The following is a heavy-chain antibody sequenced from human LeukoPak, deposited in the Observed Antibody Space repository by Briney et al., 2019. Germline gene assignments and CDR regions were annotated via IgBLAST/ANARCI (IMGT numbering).Heavy chain of an antibody. CDR3: ARMRVVRPTGVVVTATSFYYYGMDV. J-gene: IGHJ6*02. Sequence: AASVKVSCKASGYTFSSYDINWVRQATGQGLEWMGWMNPNSGNTGYAQKFQGRVTTTRNTSISTAYMELSSLRSEDTAVYYCARMRVVRPTGVVVTATSFYYYGMDVWGQGTMVTVSS. D-gene: IGHD2-15*01. V-gene: IGHV1-8*01. CDR1: GYTFSSYD. CDR2: MNPNSGNT.